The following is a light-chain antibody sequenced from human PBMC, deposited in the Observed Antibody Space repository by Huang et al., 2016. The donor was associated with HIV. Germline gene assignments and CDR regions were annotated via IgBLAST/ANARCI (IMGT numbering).Light chain of an antibody. CDR3: HQYYSSPQT. V-gene: IGKV4-1*01. J-gene: IGKJ1*01. CDR2: CAS. CDR1: QSVFHSFNNKNY. Sequence: DIVVTQSPGSLALSLGERAAINCTSSQSVFHSFNNKNYLSWYQVKPGQSPRLLIYCASTRESGVPDRFRGSGSGTDFTLTISSLQAEDVAVYYCHQYYSSPQTFGQGTKVEV.